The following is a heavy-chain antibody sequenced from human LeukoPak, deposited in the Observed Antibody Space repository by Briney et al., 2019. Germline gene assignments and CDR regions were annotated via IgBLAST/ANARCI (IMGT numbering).Heavy chain of an antibody. CDR1: GFTFDTYA. Sequence: GGSLRLSCAASGFTFDTYAMSWVRQAPGRGLEWVSLISSSGGSTYYADSVKGRFTVSRDNSKNTLYLQIHSLRADDTAVYYCAKGKGSSSSSIDWWGQGTLVTVSS. CDR2: ISSSGGST. J-gene: IGHJ4*02. CDR3: AKGKGSSSSSIDW. V-gene: IGHV3-23*01. D-gene: IGHD2-15*01.